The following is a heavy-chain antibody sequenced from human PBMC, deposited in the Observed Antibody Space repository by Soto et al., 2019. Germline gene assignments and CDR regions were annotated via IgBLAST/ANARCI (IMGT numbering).Heavy chain of an antibody. J-gene: IGHJ4*02. CDR2: MNPNSGNT. Sequence: GASVKVSCKSSGYTFTSYDINWVRQATGQGLEWMGWMNPNSGNTGYAQKFQGRVTMTRNTSISTAYMELSSLRSEDTAVYYCARPASRSCSSTSCYAFDYWGQGTRVTV. CDR1: GYTFTSYD. CDR3: ARPASRSCSSTSCYAFDY. V-gene: IGHV1-8*01. D-gene: IGHD2-2*01.